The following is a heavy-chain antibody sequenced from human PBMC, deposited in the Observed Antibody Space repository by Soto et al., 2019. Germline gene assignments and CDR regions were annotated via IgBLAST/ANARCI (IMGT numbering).Heavy chain of an antibody. V-gene: IGHV3-30*03. D-gene: IGHD3-22*01. CDR3: SRGTYCPQSSGLHADY. CDR1: GFSFNDYA. CDR2: ISSDGHHQ. J-gene: IGHJ4*02. Sequence: QVQLVESGGGEVQPGGSLRVSCANSGFSFNDYAMYWVRQAPGQGLEWVAIISSDGHHQFYLDNLRGRFTVSRDNSKNTLYLQMNSLRPEDTAVYHCSRGTYCPQSSGLHADYWGPGTVVTVSS.